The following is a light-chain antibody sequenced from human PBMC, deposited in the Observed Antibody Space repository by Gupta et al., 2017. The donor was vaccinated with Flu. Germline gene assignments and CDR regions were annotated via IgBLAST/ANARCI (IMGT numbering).Light chain of an antibody. CDR3: QQHSSSPIT. Sequence: GTLSLSPGERATLSCRASQRVNGSYLAWYQQKPGQAPRLLIYGGSNRATGIPDRFSGSGSGTDFTLTISRLGPEDFAVYYCQQHSSSPITFGRGTKVEIK. CDR1: QRVNGSY. V-gene: IGKV3-20*01. CDR2: GGS. J-gene: IGKJ4*01.